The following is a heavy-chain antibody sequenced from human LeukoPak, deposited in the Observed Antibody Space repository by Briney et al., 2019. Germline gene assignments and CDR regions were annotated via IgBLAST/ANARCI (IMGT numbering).Heavy chain of an antibody. J-gene: IGHJ4*02. D-gene: IGHD3-10*01. CDR2: IYSGGYT. Sequence: GGSLRLSCAASGFTVSNNYMSWVRQAPGKGLEWVSVIYSGGYTYYADSVKGRFTISRDNSKNTLYLQMNSLRAEDTAVYYCARDLLYYSGSGSPLEYWGQGTLVTVSS. CDR1: GFTVSNNY. V-gene: IGHV3-66*01. CDR3: ARDLLYYSGSGSPLEY.